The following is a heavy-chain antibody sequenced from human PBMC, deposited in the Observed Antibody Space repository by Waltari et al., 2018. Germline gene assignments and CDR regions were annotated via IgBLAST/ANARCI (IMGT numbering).Heavy chain of an antibody. D-gene: IGHD3-22*01. Sequence: EVQLVQSGGGLVQPGGSLRLSCVASEVTFNTYSMSWVRQSPGKGLEWISYISSSTSNIKNADSVKGRFTISRDNGKNSLYLQMNSLRAEDTAIYYCARNGYYDTSGSFYYWGQGTLVTVSS. CDR1: EVTFNTYS. CDR2: ISSSTSNI. V-gene: IGHV3-48*01. J-gene: IGHJ4*02. CDR3: ARNGYYDTSGSFYY.